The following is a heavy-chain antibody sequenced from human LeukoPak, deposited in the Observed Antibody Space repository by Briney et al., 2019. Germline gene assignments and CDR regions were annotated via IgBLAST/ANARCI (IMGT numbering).Heavy chain of an antibody. Sequence: SDTLSRTCTVSGGSINSSIYHWGWLRQPPRKSLEWIGNIYYSGSTYYNPSLKSRVTISVHTSKNQFSLKLTSVTAADTAVYYCARGGMITFGGAYFDYWGQGTLVTVSS. D-gene: IGHD3-16*01. V-gene: IGHV4-39*07. CDR1: GGSINSSIYH. CDR3: ARGGMITFGGAYFDY. J-gene: IGHJ4*02. CDR2: IYYSGST.